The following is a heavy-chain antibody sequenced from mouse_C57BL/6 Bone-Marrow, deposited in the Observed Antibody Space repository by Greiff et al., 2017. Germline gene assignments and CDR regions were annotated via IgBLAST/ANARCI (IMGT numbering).Heavy chain of an antibody. CDR3: AALTAQATYYAMDY. V-gene: IGHV14-2*01. CDR1: GFNIKDYY. CDR2: IDPEDGET. Sequence: EVKLVESGAELVKPGASVKLSCTASGFNIKDYYMHWVKQRTEQGLEWIGRIDPEDGETKYAPKFQGKATITADKSSNTAYLQLSSLTSEDTAVYYCAALTAQATYYAMDYWGQGTSVTVSS. J-gene: IGHJ4*01. D-gene: IGHD3-2*02.